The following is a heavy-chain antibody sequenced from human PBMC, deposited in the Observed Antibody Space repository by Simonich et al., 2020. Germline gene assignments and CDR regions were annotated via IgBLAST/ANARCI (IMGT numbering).Heavy chain of an antibody. CDR2: IKQDGSEK. CDR3: ARDGLGTAYYYYMDV. J-gene: IGHJ6*03. Sequence: EVQLVESGGGLVQPGGSLRLSCAASGFTFSSYWMSWVRQAPGKGLEWVANIKQDGSEKYYVDSVKGRVTSPRDNAKNSLYLQMNSLRAEDTAVYYCARDGLGTAYYYYMDVWGKGTTVTVSS. CDR1: GFTFSSYW. D-gene: IGHD7-27*01. V-gene: IGHV3-7*01.